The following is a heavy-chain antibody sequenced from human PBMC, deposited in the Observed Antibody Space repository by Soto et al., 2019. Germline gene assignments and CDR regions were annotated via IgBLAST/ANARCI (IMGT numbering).Heavy chain of an antibody. Sequence: PGGSLRLSCAASGFTFSSYSMNWVRQAPGKGLEWVSSISSSSSYIYYADSVKGRFTISRDNAKNSLYLQMNSLRAEDTAVYYCARAVWYDFWSGYYTPQTGMDVWGQGTTVTVSS. J-gene: IGHJ6*02. V-gene: IGHV3-21*01. CDR1: GFTFSSYS. CDR2: ISSSSSYI. D-gene: IGHD3-3*01. CDR3: ARAVWYDFWSGYYTPQTGMDV.